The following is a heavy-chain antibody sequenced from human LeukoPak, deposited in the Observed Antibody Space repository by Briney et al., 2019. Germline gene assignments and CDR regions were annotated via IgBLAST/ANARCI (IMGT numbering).Heavy chain of an antibody. J-gene: IGHJ6*03. Sequence: SETLSLTCTVSGYSISSGYFWGWIRQPPGKGLEWIASIYHSGNTNYNPSLRSRVTISIDTSKNQFSLKLSSVTAADTAVYYCARIIDYYYYMDVWGKGTTVTVSS. V-gene: IGHV4-38-2*02. CDR3: ARIIDYYYYMDV. CDR2: IYHSGNT. CDR1: GYSISSGYF.